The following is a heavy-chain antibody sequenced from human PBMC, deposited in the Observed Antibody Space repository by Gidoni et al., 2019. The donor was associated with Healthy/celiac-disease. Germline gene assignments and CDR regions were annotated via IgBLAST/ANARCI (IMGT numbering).Heavy chain of an antibody. J-gene: IGHJ3*02. CDR1: GFTFSSDA. V-gene: IGHV3-23*01. CDR2: ISGSGGST. CDR3: AKGTTVGFDFDI. D-gene: IGHD4-17*01. Sequence: EVQLLESGGGLVLPGGPLRLSCAASGFTFSSDAMSGVRQAPGTGLEWVSAISGSGGSTYYADSVKSRFTNSRDNSKNTLYLQMNNLRAEDTAVYYCAKGTTVGFDFDIWGQGTMVTVSS.